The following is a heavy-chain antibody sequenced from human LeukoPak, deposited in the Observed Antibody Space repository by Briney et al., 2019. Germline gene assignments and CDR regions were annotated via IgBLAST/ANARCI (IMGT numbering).Heavy chain of an antibody. V-gene: IGHV3-23*01. CDR2: ISGSGGST. CDR1: GFTFSSYA. Sequence: AGGSLRLSCAASGFTFSSYAMSWVRQAPGKGLEWVSAISGSGGSTYYADSVKGRFTISRDNSKNTLYLQMNSLRAEDTAVYYCAKLGCRDDFWSGYYLPAFDIWGQGTMVTVSS. CDR3: AKLGCRDDFWSGYYLPAFDI. D-gene: IGHD3-3*01. J-gene: IGHJ3*02.